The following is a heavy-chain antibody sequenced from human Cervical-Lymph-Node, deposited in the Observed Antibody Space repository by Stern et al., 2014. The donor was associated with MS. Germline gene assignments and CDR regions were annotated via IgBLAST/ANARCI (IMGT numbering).Heavy chain of an antibody. J-gene: IGHJ6*04. Sequence: VQLVESGAEVKKPGSSVKVSCKASGGSFSTNAINWVRQAPGQGLEWMGGIIPILGTANYAQKFQGRVTITADESTSTDHMALSSLRSEDTAVYYCARDKAAALGLGYYYGMDVWGKGTTVTVSS. V-gene: IGHV1-69*01. CDR2: IIPILGTA. CDR3: ARDKAAALGLGYYYGMDV. CDR1: GGSFSTNA. D-gene: IGHD3/OR15-3a*01.